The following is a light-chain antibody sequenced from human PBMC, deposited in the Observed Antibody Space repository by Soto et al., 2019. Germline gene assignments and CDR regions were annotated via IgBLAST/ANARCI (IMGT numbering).Light chain of an antibody. V-gene: IGKV3-20*01. CDR1: QSVGRYY. CDR3: QQYRSSRT. CDR2: AVS. J-gene: IGKJ1*01. Sequence: EIVLTQSPGTLFLSPGERATLSCRASQSVGRYYLAWYQQKPGQAPRLLIYAVSNRATGIPDRFSGSGSGTDFTLTISRLEPEDFAVYYCQQYRSSRTFGQGTKVEIK.